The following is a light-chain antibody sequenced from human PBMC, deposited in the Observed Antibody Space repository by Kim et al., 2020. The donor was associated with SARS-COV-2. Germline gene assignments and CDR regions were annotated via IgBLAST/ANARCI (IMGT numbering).Light chain of an antibody. V-gene: IGKV3-20*01. CDR2: AAS. J-gene: IGKJ2*01. CDR3: QHYASSPMYT. Sequence: SPGERATLSCRASQTVSSSYLAWYQQKPGQAPRLLIYAASSRATGIPGRFSGSGSGTDFTLTISRLEPEDFAVFFCQHYASSPMYTFGQGTKLEI. CDR1: QTVSSSY.